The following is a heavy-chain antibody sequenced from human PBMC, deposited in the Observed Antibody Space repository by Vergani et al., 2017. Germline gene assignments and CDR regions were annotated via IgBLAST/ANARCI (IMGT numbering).Heavy chain of an antibody. CDR3: AREGGDYYDSSGYYSRYYYYYGMDV. Sequence: QVQLVQSGAEVKKPGSSVKVSCKASGGTFSSYAISWVRQAPGQGLEWMGRIIPIFGTANYAQKFQGRVTITADESTSTAYMELSSLRSEDTAVYYCAREGGDYYDSSGYYSRYYYYYGMDVWGQGTTVTVSS. J-gene: IGHJ6*02. CDR1: GGTFSSYA. V-gene: IGHV1-69*13. D-gene: IGHD3-22*01. CDR2: IIPIFGTA.